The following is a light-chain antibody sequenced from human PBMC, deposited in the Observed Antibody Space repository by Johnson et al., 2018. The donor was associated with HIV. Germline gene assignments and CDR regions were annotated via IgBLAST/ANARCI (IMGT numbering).Light chain of an antibody. CDR2: DNN. Sequence: HSVLTQPPSVSAAPGQKVTISCSGSSSNIGNNYVSWYQQLPGTAPKLLIYDNNKRPSGIPDRFSGSKSGTSATLGITGLQTGDEADYYSGTWDSSLGGFFGTGTKVTVL. CDR1: SSNIGNNY. CDR3: GTWDSSLGGF. V-gene: IGLV1-51*01. J-gene: IGLJ1*01.